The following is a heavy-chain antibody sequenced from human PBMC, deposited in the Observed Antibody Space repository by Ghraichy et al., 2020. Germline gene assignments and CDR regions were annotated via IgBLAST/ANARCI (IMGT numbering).Heavy chain of an antibody. CDR2: IKQDGSEK. CDR3: ARDVSIGSSGYFDY. D-gene: IGHD6-6*01. J-gene: IGHJ4*02. V-gene: IGHV3-7*01. CDR1: GFTFSSYW. Sequence: GGSLRLSCAASGFTFSSYWMSWVRQAPGKGLEWVANIKQDGSEKYYVDSVKGRFTISRDNAKNSLYLQMNSLRAEDTAVYYCARDVSIGSSGYFDYWGQGTLVTVSS.